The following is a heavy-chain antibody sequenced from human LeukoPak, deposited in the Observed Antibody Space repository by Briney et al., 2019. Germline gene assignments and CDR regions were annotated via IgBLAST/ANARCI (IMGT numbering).Heavy chain of an antibody. V-gene: IGHV3-23*01. D-gene: IGHD2-2*01. J-gene: IGHJ5*02. CDR3: AKDRGIVVVGRFDP. CDR1: GFTFSDSG. Sequence: PGGSLRLSCAASGFTFSDSGMTWVCHAPGKGLERVSSISGSGGAAFHADSVKGRFTISRDNSKKTLYLKMNNLRAEDTAFYYCAKDRGIVVVGRFDPWGQGTLVTVS. CDR2: ISGSGGAA.